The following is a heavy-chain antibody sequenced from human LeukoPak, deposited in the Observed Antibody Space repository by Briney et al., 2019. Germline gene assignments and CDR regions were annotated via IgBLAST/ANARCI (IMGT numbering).Heavy chain of an antibody. D-gene: IGHD2-2*01. J-gene: IGHJ5*02. V-gene: IGHV1-18*01. Sequence: ASVKVSCKASGYTFTSYGISWVRQAPGQGLEWMGWISAYNGNTNYAQKLQGRVTMTTDTSTSTAYMELRSLRSDDTAVYYCAREQSVVPAANNWFDPWGQGTLVTVSS. CDR2: ISAYNGNT. CDR3: AREQSVVPAANNWFDP. CDR1: GYTFTSYG.